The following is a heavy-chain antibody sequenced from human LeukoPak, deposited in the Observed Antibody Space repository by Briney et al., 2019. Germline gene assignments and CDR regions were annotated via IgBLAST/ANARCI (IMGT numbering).Heavy chain of an antibody. J-gene: IGHJ4*02. D-gene: IGHD3-22*01. CDR2: IYYSGNT. CDR1: GVSISSSNSY. Sequence: PSETLSLTCTVSGVSISSSNSYWGWIRQPPGKGLELIGSIYYSGNTYYNASLKSRFTISVDTSKNQFSLKLSSVTAADTAVYYCARAVYYYDNPYYFDYWGQGTLVTVSS. V-gene: IGHV4-39*07. CDR3: ARAVYYYDNPYYFDY.